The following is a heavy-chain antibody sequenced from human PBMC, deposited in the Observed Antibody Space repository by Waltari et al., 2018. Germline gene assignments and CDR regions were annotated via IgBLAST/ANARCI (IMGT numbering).Heavy chain of an antibody. J-gene: IGHJ5*02. CDR1: GFTFNGHL. CDR3: ARCHWTWLDP. Sequence: EVQLVESGGGLVQPGGSLVLSCPASGFTFNGHLITWVRQGPGKGLEWVANINEDGSEKRYMDSVKGRFTVSRDNARNSLYLQMNSLRAEDTAVYYCARCHWTWLDPWGQGTLVTVSS. D-gene: IGHD3-3*01. V-gene: IGHV3-7*01. CDR2: INEDGSEK.